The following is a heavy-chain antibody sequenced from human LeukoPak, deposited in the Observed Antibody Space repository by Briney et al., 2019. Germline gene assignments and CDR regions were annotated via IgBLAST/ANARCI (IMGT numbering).Heavy chain of an antibody. CDR1: GFTFSSYA. D-gene: IGHD3-22*01. CDR3: AKVSPYYYDSSGYYFDY. J-gene: IGHJ4*02. Sequence: GGSLRLSCAASGFTFSSYAMSWVRQAPGKGLEWVSAISGSGGSTYYADSVKGRFTISRDNSKNTLYLQMNSLRAEDTAVYYCAKVSPYYYDSSGYYFDYWGQGTLVTVSS. V-gene: IGHV3-23*01. CDR2: ISGSGGST.